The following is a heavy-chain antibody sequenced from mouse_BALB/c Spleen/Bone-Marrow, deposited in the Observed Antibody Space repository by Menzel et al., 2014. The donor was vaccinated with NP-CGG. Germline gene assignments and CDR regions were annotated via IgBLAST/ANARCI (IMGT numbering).Heavy chain of an antibody. J-gene: IGHJ3*01. CDR2: SRNKAKHYTT. Sequence: EVMLVESGGGLVQPGDSLRLSCATSGFTSSDFYMEWVRQPPGKRLEWIAASRNKAKHYTTEYSASVKGRFIVSRDTSQSILYLQMNALRAEDTAIYYCARDVGYGNYFVYWGQGTLVTVSA. D-gene: IGHD2-10*02. CDR3: ARDVGYGNYFVY. CDR1: GFTSSDFY. V-gene: IGHV7-1*02.